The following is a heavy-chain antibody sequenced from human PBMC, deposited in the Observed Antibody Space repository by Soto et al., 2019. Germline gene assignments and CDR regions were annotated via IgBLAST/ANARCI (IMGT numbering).Heavy chain of an antibody. CDR2: IYYSGST. CDR3: ARFGDLYYYYGMDV. CDR1: VGSISSGGYY. D-gene: IGHD3-10*01. Sequence: QVQLQESGPGLVKPSQTLSLTCTVSVGSISSGGYYWSWIRQHPGKGLEWIGYIYYSGSTYYNPSLKSRVTISVDTSKNQFSLKLSSVTAADTAVYYCARFGDLYYYYGMDVWGQGTTVTVSS. J-gene: IGHJ6*02. V-gene: IGHV4-31*03.